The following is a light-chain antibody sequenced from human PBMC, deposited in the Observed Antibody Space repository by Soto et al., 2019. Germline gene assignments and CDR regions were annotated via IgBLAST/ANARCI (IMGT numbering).Light chain of an antibody. CDR3: QQRSNWPPT. Sequence: EIVMTQSPATLSVSPGERATLSCRAGQNIHTNLAWYQQTPGQAPRLLIYDASNRATGIPARFSGSGSGTDFTLTISSLEPEDFAVYYCQQRSNWPPTFGQGTRLEIK. CDR2: DAS. J-gene: IGKJ5*01. V-gene: IGKV3-11*01. CDR1: QNIHTN.